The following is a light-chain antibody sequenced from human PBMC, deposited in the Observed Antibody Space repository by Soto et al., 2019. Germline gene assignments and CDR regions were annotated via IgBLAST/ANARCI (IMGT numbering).Light chain of an antibody. CDR1: SSDVGGHNY. CDR3: SSYAGSNRL. Sequence: QSALTQPPSASGSPGQSVTISCTGTSSDVGGHNYVSWYQQHPGKAPKLMIYEVNKRPSGVPDRFSGSKSGSTASLTVSGLQAEDEADYYCSSYAGSNRLFGGGTKVTVL. V-gene: IGLV2-8*01. J-gene: IGLJ2*01. CDR2: EVN.